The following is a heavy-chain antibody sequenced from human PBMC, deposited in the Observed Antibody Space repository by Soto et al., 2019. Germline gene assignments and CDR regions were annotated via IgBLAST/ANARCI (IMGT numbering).Heavy chain of an antibody. CDR2: IYPSDSDT. J-gene: IGHJ4*02. CDR3: ARPANTVADHFDL. V-gene: IGHV5-51*01. D-gene: IGHD4-17*01. CDR1: GYTFTIYW. Sequence: GESLNISCQVSGYTFTIYWIVWVRQMPGKGLEWMGIIYPSDSDTRYSPSFQGQVTISADQSINTAYLQWDSLKASDTAIYYCARPANTVADHFDLWGQGTPVTVSS.